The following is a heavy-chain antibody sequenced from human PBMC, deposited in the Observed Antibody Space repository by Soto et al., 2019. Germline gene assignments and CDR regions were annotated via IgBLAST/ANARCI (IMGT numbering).Heavy chain of an antibody. J-gene: IGHJ3*02. D-gene: IGHD3-3*01. V-gene: IGHV3-23*01. CDR2: ISGSGGSK. CDR1: GFTFSSYA. Sequence: GGSLRLSCAASGFTFSSYAMSWVRQAPGKGLEWVSAISGSGGSKYYADSGKGRFTISRDNSKNTLYLQMNSLRAEDAAVYECGKVKRIYDAFDIWGQGSMVTVSS. CDR3: GKVKRIYDAFDI.